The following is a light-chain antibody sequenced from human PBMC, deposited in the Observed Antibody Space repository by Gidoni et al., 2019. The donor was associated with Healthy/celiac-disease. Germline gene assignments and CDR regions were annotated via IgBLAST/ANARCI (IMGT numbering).Light chain of an antibody. Sequence: QSALAQPRSVSGSTGQSVTLSCTGTSSDIGSYNYVSWYQLRPGEAPKLFIFDVRKRPSGVPDRFSGSTSGNTASLTISGLQPDDEAIYFCCSHAGSTPWVFGGGT. CDR3: CSHAGSTPWV. CDR2: DVR. CDR1: SSDIGSYNY. V-gene: IGLV2-11*01. J-gene: IGLJ3*02.